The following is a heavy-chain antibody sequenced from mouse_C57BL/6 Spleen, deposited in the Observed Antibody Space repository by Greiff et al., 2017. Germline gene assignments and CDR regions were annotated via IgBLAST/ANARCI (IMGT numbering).Heavy chain of an antibody. V-gene: IGHV14-3*01. CDR1: GFNIKNTY. CDR2: IDPANGNT. J-gene: IGHJ2*01. CDR3: ARDYGSSIDY. Sequence: VHVKQSVAELVRPGASVKLSCTASGFNIKNTYMHWVKQRPEQGLEWIGRIDPANGNTEYAPKFQGTATITADNSSNTAYLQLSSLTSEDTAIYYCARDYGSSIDYWGQGTTLTVSS. D-gene: IGHD1-1*01.